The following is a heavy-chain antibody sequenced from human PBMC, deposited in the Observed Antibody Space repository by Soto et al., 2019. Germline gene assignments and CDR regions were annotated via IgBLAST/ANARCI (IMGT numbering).Heavy chain of an antibody. CDR3: ARNESSNIYGMDV. D-gene: IGHD6-6*01. CDR1: GFTFSSYS. CDR2: ISSSSFSI. Sequence: GGSLRLSCAASGFTFSSYSMNWVRQAPGKGLEWVSSISSSSFSINYADSVKGRFSISRDNAQNSLHLQMNNLRAEDTAVYYCARNESSNIYGMDVWGQGTTVTASS. V-gene: IGHV3-21*01. J-gene: IGHJ6*02.